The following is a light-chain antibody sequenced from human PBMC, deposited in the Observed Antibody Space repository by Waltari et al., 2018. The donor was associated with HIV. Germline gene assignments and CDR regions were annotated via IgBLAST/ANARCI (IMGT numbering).Light chain of an antibody. V-gene: IGLV1-40*01. CDR1: RSNIGAGYD. CDR2: GNS. CDR3: QSYDSSLSGSGV. J-gene: IGLJ3*02. Sequence: QSVLTQPPSVSGAPGQRVTISCTGRRSNIGAGYDGHWYQQLPGTAPKLLLYGNSNRPSGVPDRFSGSKSGTSASLAITGLQAEDEADYYCQSYDSSLSGSGVFGGGTKLTVL.